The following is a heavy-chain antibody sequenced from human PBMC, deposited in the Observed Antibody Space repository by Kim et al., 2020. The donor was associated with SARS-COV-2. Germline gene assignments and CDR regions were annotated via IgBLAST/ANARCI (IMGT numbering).Heavy chain of an antibody. Sequence: GGSLRLSCAASGFTFSSYGMHWVRQAPGKGLEWVAVISYDGSNKYYADSVKGRFTISRDNSKNTLYLQMNSLRAEDTAVYYCAKDRTEFGYYYDSSGYYPGYWGQGTLVTVSS. D-gene: IGHD3-22*01. V-gene: IGHV3-30*18. CDR3: AKDRTEFGYYYDSSGYYPGY. CDR1: GFTFSSYG. CDR2: ISYDGSNK. J-gene: IGHJ4*02.